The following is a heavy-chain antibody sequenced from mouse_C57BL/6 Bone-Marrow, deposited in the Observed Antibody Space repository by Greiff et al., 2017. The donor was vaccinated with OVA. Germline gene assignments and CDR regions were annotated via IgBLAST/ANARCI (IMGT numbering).Heavy chain of an antibody. D-gene: IGHD2-4*01. CDR2: IYPRDGST. J-gene: IGHJ4*01. CDR3: ARLRNYDYKYYYAMDY. V-gene: IGHV1-78*01. Sequence: QVQLKQSDAELVKPGASVKISSKVSGYTFTDHTIHWMKQRPEQGLEWIGYIYPRDGSTKYNEKFKGKATLTADKSSSTAYMQLNSLTSEDSAVYFCARLRNYDYKYYYAMDYWGQGTSVTVSS. CDR1: GYTFTDHT.